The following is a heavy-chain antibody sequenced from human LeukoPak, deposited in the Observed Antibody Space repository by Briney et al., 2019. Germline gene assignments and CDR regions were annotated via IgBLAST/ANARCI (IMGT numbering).Heavy chain of an antibody. J-gene: IGHJ4*02. V-gene: IGHV4-59*08. D-gene: IGHD5-12*01. CDR3: ARAGGYSGYGSFDY. CDR1: GGSISNYF. CDR2: FFQSGSA. Sequence: SETLSLTCTVSGGSISNYFWNWIRQPPGKGLEWIGYFFQSGSAKYNPSLKSRVTLSADTTKNQVSLKLNYVTAADTAVYFCARAGGYSGYGSFDYWGQGILVPVSS.